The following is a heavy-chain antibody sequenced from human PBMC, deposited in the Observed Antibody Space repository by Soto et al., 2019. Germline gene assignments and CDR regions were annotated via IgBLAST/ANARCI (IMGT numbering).Heavy chain of an antibody. D-gene: IGHD2-15*01. Sequence: GGSLRLSCAASGFTFSGSAVHWVRQSSGRGLEWVGRIRSKLNSYATAYTASVKGRFTISRDDSKNTAYLQMDSLKTEDTAVYYCTILLRTVPYWGQGSLVTVSS. CDR2: IRSKLNSYAT. V-gene: IGHV3-73*01. CDR1: GFTFSGSA. CDR3: TILLRTVPY. J-gene: IGHJ4*02.